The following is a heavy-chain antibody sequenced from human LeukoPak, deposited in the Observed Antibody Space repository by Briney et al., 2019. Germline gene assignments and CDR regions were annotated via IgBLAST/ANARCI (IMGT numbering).Heavy chain of an antibody. J-gene: IGHJ4*02. Sequence: GGSLRLSCAASGFTFSSYTMNSVRQAPGKGLEWVSAISRSSDYIYYADSVKGRFTISRDNAQNSLYLQINSLRVEDTAVYYCARDLLFEDCGDDYFGYWGQGTLVTVSS. D-gene: IGHD4-17*01. CDR3: ARDLLFEDCGDDYFGY. CDR2: ISRSSDYI. V-gene: IGHV3-21*01. CDR1: GFTFSSYT.